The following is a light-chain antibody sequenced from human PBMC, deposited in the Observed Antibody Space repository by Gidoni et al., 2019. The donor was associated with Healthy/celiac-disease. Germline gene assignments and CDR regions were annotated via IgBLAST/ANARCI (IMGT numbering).Light chain of an antibody. CDR3: MQDLQTPWT. V-gene: IGKV2-28*01. CDR2: LGS. J-gene: IGKJ1*01. CDR1: QSRLHSNGYNY. Sequence: VMTPSPLSLPVTPGEPASISCSSSQSRLHSNGYNYLDWYLQKPGQSPPLLIYLGSNRASGVPDRFSGSGSGTDFTLKISRVEAEDVGVYYCMQDLQTPWTFGQGTKVEIK.